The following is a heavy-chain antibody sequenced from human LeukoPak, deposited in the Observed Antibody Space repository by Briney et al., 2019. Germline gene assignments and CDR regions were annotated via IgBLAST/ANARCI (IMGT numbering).Heavy chain of an antibody. CDR1: GYTFTSYA. J-gene: IGHJ6*02. CDR2: INPSGGST. Sequence: ASVKVSCKASGYTFTSYAMNWVRQAPGQGLEWMGIINPSGGSTSYAQKFQGRVTMTRDTSTSTVYMELSSLRSEDTAVYYCARDELRFLEWPLNYYYYYGMDVWGQGTTVTVSS. V-gene: IGHV1-46*01. CDR3: ARDELRFLEWPLNYYYYYGMDV. D-gene: IGHD3-3*01.